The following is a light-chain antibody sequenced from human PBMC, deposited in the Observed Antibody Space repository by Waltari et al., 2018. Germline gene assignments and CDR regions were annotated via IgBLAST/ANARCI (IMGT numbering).Light chain of an antibody. Sequence: QSALTQPACVSGSPGQSITISCTETSNDIGLYDNVSWSQRYPGKAPKLIIYDVSKRPSGIPNRFSGSKSGTTATLTISGLQAEDEADYYCRSYASSITPLVFGGGTKLTVL. CDR1: SNDIGLYDN. J-gene: IGLJ3*02. CDR3: RSYASSITPLV. CDR2: DVS. V-gene: IGLV2-14*01.